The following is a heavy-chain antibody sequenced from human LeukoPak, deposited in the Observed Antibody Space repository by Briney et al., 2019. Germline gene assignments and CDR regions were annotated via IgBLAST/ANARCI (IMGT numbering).Heavy chain of an antibody. CDR3: ARGYGDYGSYYGMDV. D-gene: IGHD4-17*01. CDR2: IIPIFGTA. V-gene: IGHV1-69*13. Sequence: ASVKVSCKASGYTFTGYYMHWVRQAPGQGLEWMGGIIPIFGTANFAQKFQGRVTITADESTSTAYMELSSLRSEGTAVYYCARGYGDYGSYYGMDVWGQGTTVTVSS. J-gene: IGHJ6*02. CDR1: GYTFTGYY.